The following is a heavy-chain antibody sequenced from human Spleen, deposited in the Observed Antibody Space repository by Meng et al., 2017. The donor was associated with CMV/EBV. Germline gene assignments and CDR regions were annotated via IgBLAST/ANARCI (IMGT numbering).Heavy chain of an antibody. D-gene: IGHD4-23*01. Sequence: VRLGPSGAEVKKPGASVKVSCKASGYTFTSYGISWVRQAPGQGLEWMGWINPNSGGTNYAQKFQGRVTMTRDTSISTAYMELSRLRSDDTAVYYCATLTVVTDNWFDPWGQGTLVTVSS. CDR3: ATLTVVTDNWFDP. V-gene: IGHV1-2*02. CDR1: GYTFTSYG. J-gene: IGHJ5*02. CDR2: INPNSGGT.